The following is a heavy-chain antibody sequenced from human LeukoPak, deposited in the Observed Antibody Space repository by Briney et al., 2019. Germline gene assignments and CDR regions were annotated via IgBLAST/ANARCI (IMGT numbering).Heavy chain of an antibody. CDR1: GFTFSNYG. Sequence: GRSLRLSCAASGFTFSNYGMQWVRQAPGKGLEWVALIWHDGSQKNYADSVKGRFTISRDNSKNTLYLQMNSLRAEDTAIYYCANNFDYWGQGTLVTVSS. J-gene: IGHJ4*02. V-gene: IGHV3-33*06. CDR2: IWHDGSQK. CDR3: ANNFDY.